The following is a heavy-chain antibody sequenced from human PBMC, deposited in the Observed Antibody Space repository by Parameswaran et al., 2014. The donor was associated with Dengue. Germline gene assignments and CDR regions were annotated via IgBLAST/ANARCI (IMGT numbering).Heavy chain of an antibody. J-gene: IGHJ4*02. Sequence: RWIRQPPGKGLEWVSVIYSGGSANYADSVKGRFTISRDNAKNSLYLQMNSLRAEDTAVYYCARGIAAAGTRDDYWGQGTLVTVSS. V-gene: IGHV3-53*01. CDR2: IYSGGSA. CDR3: ARGIAAAGTRDDY. D-gene: IGHD6-13*01.